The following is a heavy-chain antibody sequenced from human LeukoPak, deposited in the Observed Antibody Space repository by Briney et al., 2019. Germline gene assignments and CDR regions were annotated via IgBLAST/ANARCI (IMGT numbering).Heavy chain of an antibody. D-gene: IGHD4-11*01. J-gene: IGHJ6*03. Sequence: ASVKVSCQASGYMLTNYDINRVRQATGQGLEWMGWMNPHSGNTGYAQKFRGRVTITRDTSITTAYMELSSLRSEDTAVYYCARGPNYSNFGSAYYYYMDVWGKGTTVTVSS. CDR2: MNPHSGNT. CDR3: ARGPNYSNFGSAYYYYMDV. V-gene: IGHV1-8*03. CDR1: GYMLTNYD.